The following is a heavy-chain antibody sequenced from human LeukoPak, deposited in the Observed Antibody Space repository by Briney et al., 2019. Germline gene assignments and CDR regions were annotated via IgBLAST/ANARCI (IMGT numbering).Heavy chain of an antibody. CDR3: ARDVSGWYDRPLGY. CDR1: GYTFTSYG. D-gene: IGHD6-19*01. J-gene: IGHJ4*02. CDR2: ISAYNGNT. Sequence: GASVKVSCKASGYTFTSYGISWVRQAPGQGLVWMGWISAYNGNTNYAQKLQGRVTMTTDTSTSTAYMELRSLRSDDTAVYYCARDVSGWYDRPLGYWGQGTLVTVSS. V-gene: IGHV1-18*01.